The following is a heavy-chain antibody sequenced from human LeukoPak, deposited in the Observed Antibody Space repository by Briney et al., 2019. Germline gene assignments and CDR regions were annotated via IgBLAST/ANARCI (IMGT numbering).Heavy chain of an antibody. J-gene: IGHJ4*02. CDR2: IKSDGITI. CDR3: AKDQESYYDSSGYPDY. D-gene: IGHD3-22*01. V-gene: IGHV3-74*01. CDR1: GFTFSNYM. Sequence: GGSLRLSCAASGFTFSNYMMHWVRQAPGKGLVWVSRIKSDGITITYADSVKGRFTISRDNAKNTLYLQMNSLRAEDTAVYYCAKDQESYYDSSGYPDYWGQGTLVTVSS.